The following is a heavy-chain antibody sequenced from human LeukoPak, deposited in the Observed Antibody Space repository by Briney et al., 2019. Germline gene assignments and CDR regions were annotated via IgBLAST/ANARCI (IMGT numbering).Heavy chain of an antibody. V-gene: IGHV4-59*01. J-gene: IGHJ4*02. CDR1: GGSISSYY. CDR2: INYSGST. CDR3: ARETHYYDSSGYYLHFDY. D-gene: IGHD3-22*01. Sequence: SETLSLTCTVSGGSISSYYWSWIRQPPGKGLEWIGYINYSGSTNYNPSLKSRVTISVDTSKNQFSLKLSSVTAADTAVYYCARETHYYDSSGYYLHFDYWGQGTLVTVSS.